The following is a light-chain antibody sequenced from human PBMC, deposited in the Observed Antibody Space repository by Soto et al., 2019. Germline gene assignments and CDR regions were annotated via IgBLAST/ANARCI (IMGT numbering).Light chain of an antibody. J-gene: IGLJ3*02. CDR3: SSFTSRDTWV. V-gene: IGLV2-14*01. Sequence: QSVLTQPASVSGSPGQSITISCTGTSRDVGGYNYVSWYQQHAGKAPKLMIYEVSNRPSGVSDRFSASKSGNTASLTISGLQADDEADYYCSSFTSRDTWVFGGGTKLTVL. CDR1: SRDVGGYNY. CDR2: EVS.